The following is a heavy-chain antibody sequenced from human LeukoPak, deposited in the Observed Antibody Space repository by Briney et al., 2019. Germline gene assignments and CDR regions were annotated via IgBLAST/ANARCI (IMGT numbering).Heavy chain of an antibody. D-gene: IGHD2-8*02. V-gene: IGHV1-2*02. CDR1: GYTFTSYD. Sequence: ASVKVSCKASGYTFTSYDINWVRQATGQGLEWMGWINPNSGGTNYAQKFQGRVTMTRDTSISTAYMELSRLRSDDTAVYYCARDLGGVADYFDYWGQGTLVTVSS. J-gene: IGHJ4*02. CDR3: ARDLGGVADYFDY. CDR2: INPNSGGT.